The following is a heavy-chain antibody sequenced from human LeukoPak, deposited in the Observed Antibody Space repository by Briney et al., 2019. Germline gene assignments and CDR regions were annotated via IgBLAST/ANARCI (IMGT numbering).Heavy chain of an antibody. D-gene: IGHD3-16*02. J-gene: IGHJ4*02. CDR2: IKSKTDGRTT. CDR1: GFTFSNAW. Sequence: GGSLRLSCAASGFTFSNAWMSWVRQAPGKGLEWVGRIKSKTDGRTTDYAAPVKGRFTISRDDSKNTLYLQMNSLKTEDTAVYYCTTEPPDYDYVWGSYRLWYFDYWGQGTLVTVSS. CDR3: TTEPPDYDYVWGSYRLWYFDY. V-gene: IGHV3-15*01.